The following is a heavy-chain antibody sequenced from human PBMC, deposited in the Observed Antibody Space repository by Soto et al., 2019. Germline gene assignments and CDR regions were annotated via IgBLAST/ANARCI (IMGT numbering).Heavy chain of an antibody. D-gene: IGHD2-2*01. CDR1: GFTFTISA. V-gene: IGHV1-58*01. Sequence: SVKVSCNASGFTFTISAVQWLRQARGQRLEWIGWIGVGSGNRHYAQKIKERVTITRDMSTNTAYMELSSLSGEDSATYYCGRLRGIYSNSPGDLWGQGTVVTVSS. CDR2: IGVGSGNR. J-gene: IGHJ5*02. CDR3: GRLRGIYSNSPGDL.